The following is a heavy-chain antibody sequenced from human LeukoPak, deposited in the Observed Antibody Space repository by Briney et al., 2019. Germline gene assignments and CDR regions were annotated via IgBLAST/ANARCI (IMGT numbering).Heavy chain of an antibody. J-gene: IGHJ4*02. CDR2: IYSGGST. V-gene: IGHV3-66*02. D-gene: IGHD3-22*01. CDR3: AREYYDSSGPYFDY. Sequence: GGSLRLSCAASGFTVSSNYMSWVRQAPGKGLEWVSVIYSGGSTYYADSVKGRFTISRDNSKNTLYLQMNSLRAEDTAVYYCAREYYDSSGPYFDYWSQGTLVTVSS. CDR1: GFTVSSNY.